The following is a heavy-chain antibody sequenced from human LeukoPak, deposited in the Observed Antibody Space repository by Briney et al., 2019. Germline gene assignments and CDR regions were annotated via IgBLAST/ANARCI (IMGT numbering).Heavy chain of an antibody. CDR1: GGSISSGTNY. V-gene: IGHV4-31*11. Sequence: SETLSLTCAVSGGSISSGTNYWGWIRQRPGKGLEWIGSIYYSGSTYYNPSLKSRLTISIDTSKNQFSLKLNSVTAADTAVYFCASSRNVDQFDIWGQGTMVTVPS. J-gene: IGHJ3*02. CDR2: IYYSGST. CDR3: ASSRNVDQFDI. D-gene: IGHD3/OR15-3a*01.